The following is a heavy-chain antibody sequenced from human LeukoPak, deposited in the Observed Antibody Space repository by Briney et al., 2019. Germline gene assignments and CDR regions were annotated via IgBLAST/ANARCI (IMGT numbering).Heavy chain of an antibody. J-gene: IGHJ5*02. CDR1: GGSFSSYY. Sequence: SETLSLTCAVYGGSFSSYYWSWIRQPPGKGLEWIGEINRSGSTNYNPSLKSRVTISVDTSKNQFSLKLSSVTAADTAVYYCARRNHYYDSSGYYSPWGQGTLVTVSS. CDR2: INRSGST. D-gene: IGHD3-22*01. V-gene: IGHV4-34*01. CDR3: ARRNHYYDSSGYYSP.